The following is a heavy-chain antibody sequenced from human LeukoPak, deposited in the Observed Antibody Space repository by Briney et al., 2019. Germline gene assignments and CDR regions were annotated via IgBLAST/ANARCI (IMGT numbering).Heavy chain of an antibody. CDR2: INHSGST. D-gene: IGHD1-26*01. V-gene: IGHV4-4*02. Sequence: PSETLSLTCAVSGGSISSSNWWSWVRQPPGKGLEWIGEINHSGSTNYNPSLKSRVTISVDKSKNQFSLKLSSVTAADTAVYYCARVEGSYVGIDYWGQGTLVTVSS. J-gene: IGHJ4*02. CDR3: ARVEGSYVGIDY. CDR1: GGSISSSNW.